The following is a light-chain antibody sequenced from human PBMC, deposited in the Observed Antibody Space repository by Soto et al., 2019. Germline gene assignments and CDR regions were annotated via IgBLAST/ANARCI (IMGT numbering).Light chain of an antibody. Sequence: DIQMTQSPSSLSASVGDRVTITCRASQTINKYLNWYQQKPGKVPKVLIYGASNLQSGAPSRFSGSGSGTDFTLTISSLQPEDFAIYYCQHTHIAPWTFGQGTKVEIK. V-gene: IGKV1-39*01. J-gene: IGKJ1*01. CDR1: QTINKY. CDR2: GAS. CDR3: QHTHIAPWT.